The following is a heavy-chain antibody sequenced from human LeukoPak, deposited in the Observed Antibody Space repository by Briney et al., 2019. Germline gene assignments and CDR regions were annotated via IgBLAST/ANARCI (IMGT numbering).Heavy chain of an antibody. CDR3: ARELPFDY. Sequence: GGSLRLSCAASGFTFSNFWTHWVRQAPGKGLAWVSRIKSDGTRTDYADSVKGRFTISRDNARNTLYLQMNSLRAEDTAVYYCARELPFDYWGQGTLVSVSS. V-gene: IGHV3-74*01. J-gene: IGHJ4*02. CDR2: IKSDGTRT. D-gene: IGHD1-26*01. CDR1: GFTFSNFW.